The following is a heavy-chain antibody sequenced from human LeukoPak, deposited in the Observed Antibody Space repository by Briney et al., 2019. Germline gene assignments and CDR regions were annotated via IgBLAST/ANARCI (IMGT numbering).Heavy chain of an antibody. D-gene: IGHD4-23*01. CDR1: GFTFSNYG. V-gene: IGHV3-33*01. Sequence: GGSLRLSCAASGFTFSNYGMHWVRQAPGMGLEWVAVIWYDGSNKYYVDSVKGRFTISRDNSKNTLYLQMNSLRAEDTAVYYCARDRYGANSPFDYWGQGTLVAVSS. CDR2: IWYDGSNK. CDR3: ARDRYGANSPFDY. J-gene: IGHJ4*02.